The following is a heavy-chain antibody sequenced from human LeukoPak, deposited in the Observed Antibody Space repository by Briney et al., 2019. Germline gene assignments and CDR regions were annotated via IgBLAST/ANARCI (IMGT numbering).Heavy chain of an antibody. D-gene: IGHD3-10*01. CDR1: GFTFSSYW. CDR3: AREGGLGSLDY. Sequence: GVSLRLSCAASGFTFSSYWMSWVRQAPGKGLEWVANIKQDGSEKYYVDSVKGRFTISGDNAKNSLYLQMNSLRAEDTAVYYCAREGGLGSLDYWGQGTLVTVSS. J-gene: IGHJ4*02. CDR2: IKQDGSEK. V-gene: IGHV3-7*01.